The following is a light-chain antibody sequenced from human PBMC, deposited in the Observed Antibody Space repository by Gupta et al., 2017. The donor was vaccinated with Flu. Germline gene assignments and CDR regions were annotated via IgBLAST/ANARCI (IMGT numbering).Light chain of an antibody. CDR2: DAS. CDR3: QQYDNLSCT. V-gene: IGKV1-33*01. Sequence: DIRMSHSASSMSASVGDRVTINCQARQDISNYLNWYQQTAGKAPKLLTYDASKLETGVPSRVSGSGSGTDFTFTISSLQPEDIATYYCQQYDNLSCTFGPGTKVDIK. CDR1: QDISNY. J-gene: IGKJ3*01.